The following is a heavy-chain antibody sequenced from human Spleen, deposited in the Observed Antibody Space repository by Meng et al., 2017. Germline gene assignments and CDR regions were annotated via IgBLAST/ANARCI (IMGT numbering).Heavy chain of an antibody. D-gene: IGHD1-26*01. Sequence: GESLKISCTASAFTFSNYAMGWVRQAPGKGLEWVSVISANGGSTYYADSVKGRFTISRDNSKNTLYLQMNSLRAEDTAVYYCARGEGIRASFWGQGTLVTVSS. CDR2: ISANGGST. V-gene: IGHV3-23*01. J-gene: IGHJ4*02. CDR1: AFTFSNYA. CDR3: ARGEGIRASF.